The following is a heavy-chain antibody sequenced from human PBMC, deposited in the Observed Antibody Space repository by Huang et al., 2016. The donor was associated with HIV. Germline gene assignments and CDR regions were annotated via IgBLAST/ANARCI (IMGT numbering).Heavy chain of an antibody. CDR1: GYTLRDHW. J-gene: IGHJ2*01. CDR3: TRVAAGDWYFDL. Sequence: ELQLVESGGGFVQPGGSLRLSCAASGYTLRDHWMHWVRQAPGKGLVWVSSMNGAGRSTTYAESVKGRFAISRDNAKNTLYLQMKGLRVEDTAVYYCTRVAAGDWYFDLWGRGTLVTVSA. D-gene: IGHD3-10*01. CDR2: MNGAGRST. V-gene: IGHV3-74*01.